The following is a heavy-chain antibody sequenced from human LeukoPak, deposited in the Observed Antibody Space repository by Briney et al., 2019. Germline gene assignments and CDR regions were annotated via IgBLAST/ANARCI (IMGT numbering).Heavy chain of an antibody. CDR3: ARDFYYYDSSGYYPDY. Sequence: GGSLRLSCAASGFTFSSYNMNRVRQAPGKGPEWVSYISSSSSYTNYADSVKGRFTISRDNAKNSLYLQMNSLRAEDTAVYYCARDFYYYDSSGYYPDYWGQGTLVTVSS. CDR2: ISSSSSYT. J-gene: IGHJ4*02. D-gene: IGHD3-22*01. V-gene: IGHV3-21*05. CDR1: GFTFSSYN.